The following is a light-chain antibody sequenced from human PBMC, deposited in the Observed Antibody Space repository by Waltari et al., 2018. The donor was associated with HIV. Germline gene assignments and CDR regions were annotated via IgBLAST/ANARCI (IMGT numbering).Light chain of an antibody. CDR2: GND. V-gene: IGLV1-44*01. CDR1: SSNIGSNT. Sequence: QSELTQPPSTSGAPGQRVTISCSGSSSNIGSNTVNWYQHIPGGTPKLLIYGNDQWPSGVPDRFSGSKSGTSASLAISGLLSEDEGDYYCATWDDSLKGVIFGGGTKLTVL. J-gene: IGLJ2*01. CDR3: ATWDDSLKGVI.